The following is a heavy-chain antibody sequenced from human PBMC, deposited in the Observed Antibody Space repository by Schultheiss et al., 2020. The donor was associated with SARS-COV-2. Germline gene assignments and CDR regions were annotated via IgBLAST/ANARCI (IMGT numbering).Heavy chain of an antibody. D-gene: IGHD3-22*01. V-gene: IGHV4-34*01. J-gene: IGHJ3*02. Sequence: SETLSLTCAVYGGSFSGYYWSWIRQPPGKGLEWIGEINHSGSTNYNPSLKSRVTISVDTSKNQFSLKLSSVTAADTAVYYCAVAMIVVAGAFDIWGQGTMVTVSS. CDR1: GGSFSGYY. CDR2: INHSGST. CDR3: AVAMIVVAGAFDI.